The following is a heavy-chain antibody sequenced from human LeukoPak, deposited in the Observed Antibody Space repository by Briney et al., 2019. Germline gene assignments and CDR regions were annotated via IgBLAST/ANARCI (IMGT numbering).Heavy chain of an antibody. CDR3: AKASSASPSCLNF. CDR2: IGYDGSHK. D-gene: IGHD2-2*01. CDR1: GFTFDDYA. J-gene: IGHJ4*02. Sequence: GRSLRLSCAASGFTFDDYAMHWVRQAPGKGLEWVAVIGYDGSHKYYADSVKGRFTVSRDNSNDTLYLQMHSLRAEDTAVYYCAKASSASPSCLNFWGQGTLVTVSP. V-gene: IGHV3-33*06.